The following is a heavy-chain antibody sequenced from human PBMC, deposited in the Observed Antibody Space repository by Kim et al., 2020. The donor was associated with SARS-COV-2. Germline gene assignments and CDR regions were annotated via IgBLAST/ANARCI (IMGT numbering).Heavy chain of an antibody. J-gene: IGHJ3*02. CDR3: ARDHMTTFAFDI. CDR2: IYSGGST. Sequence: GGSLRLSCAASGFTVSSNYMSWVRQAPGKGLEWVSVIYSGGSTYYADSVKGRFTISRDNSKNTLYLQMNSLRAEDTAVYYCARDHMTTFAFDIWGQGTMVTVSS. CDR1: GFTVSSNY. D-gene: IGHD3-16*01. V-gene: IGHV3-66*02.